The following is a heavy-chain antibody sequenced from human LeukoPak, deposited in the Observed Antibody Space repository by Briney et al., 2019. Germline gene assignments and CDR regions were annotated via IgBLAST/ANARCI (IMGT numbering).Heavy chain of an antibody. D-gene: IGHD6-13*01. V-gene: IGHV4-39*01. J-gene: IGHJ3*02. CDR3: ARGYEVGAFDT. Sequence: PSETLSLTCTVSGGSISSSSYYWGWIRQPPGKGLEWIGSIYYRGSTYYNPTLKSRVTISVDTSKNQDSRKLSSVTAADTAVDYCARGYEVGAFDTWGQGTMVTVSS. CDR2: IYYRGST. CDR1: GGSISSSSYY.